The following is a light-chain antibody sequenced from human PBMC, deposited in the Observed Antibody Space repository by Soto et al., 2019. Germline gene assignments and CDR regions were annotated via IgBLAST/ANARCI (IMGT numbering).Light chain of an antibody. J-gene: IGLJ1*01. CDR2: RNN. CDR3: ATWDDSLNGFYV. Sequence: QSALTQPPSGSGTPWQGVTISFSGSTSNIGSNYVYWYQQLPGTATKLLIYRNNQRPSGVPDRFSGSKSGTSASLAISGLRSDDEADYFCATWDDSLNGFYVFGTGSQVTVL. CDR1: TSNIGSNY. V-gene: IGLV1-47*01.